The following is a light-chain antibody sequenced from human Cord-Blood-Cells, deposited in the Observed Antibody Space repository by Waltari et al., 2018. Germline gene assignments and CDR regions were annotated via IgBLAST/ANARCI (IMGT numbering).Light chain of an antibody. V-gene: IGKV3-15*01. Sequence: EIVMTQSPATLSVSPGESATLPCRASQSVSSNLAWYQQKPGQAPRLLIHGASTRATGIPARFSGSGSGTEFTLTISSLQSEDFAVYYCQQYNNWWTFGQGTKVEIK. CDR3: QQYNNWWT. CDR2: GAS. J-gene: IGKJ1*01. CDR1: QSVSSN.